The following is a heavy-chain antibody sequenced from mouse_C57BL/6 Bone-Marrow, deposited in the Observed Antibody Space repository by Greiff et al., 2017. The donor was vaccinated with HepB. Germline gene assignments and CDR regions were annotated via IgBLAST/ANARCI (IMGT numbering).Heavy chain of an antibody. Sequence: QVQLQQPGAELVRPGTSVKLSCKASGYTFTSYWMHWVKQRPGQGLEWIGVIDPSDSYTNYNQKFKGKATLTVDTSSSTAYMQLSSLTSEDSAVYYCGHFAYWGQGTLVTVSA. CDR3: GHFAY. CDR1: GYTFTSYW. V-gene: IGHV1-59*01. CDR2: IDPSDSYT. J-gene: IGHJ3*01.